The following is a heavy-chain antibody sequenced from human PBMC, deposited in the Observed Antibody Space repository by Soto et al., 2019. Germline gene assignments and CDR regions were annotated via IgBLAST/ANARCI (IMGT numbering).Heavy chain of an antibody. D-gene: IGHD6-19*01. Sequence: ASVIFYFNASGYSFTSDVISWVRQAPGQVLDWIGWISAYNGNTNYAQKLQGRVTMTTDTSTSTAYMELRSLRAEDTAVYYCARVEAVMNNYWGHGTLDTVSS. V-gene: IGHV1-18*04. J-gene: IGHJ4*01. CDR1: GYSFTSDV. CDR3: ARVEAVMNNY. CDR2: ISAYNGNT.